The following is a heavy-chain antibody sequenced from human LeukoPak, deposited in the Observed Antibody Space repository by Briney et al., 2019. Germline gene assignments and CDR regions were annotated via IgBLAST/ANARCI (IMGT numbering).Heavy chain of an antibody. V-gene: IGHV4-61*02. CDR1: GGSISSGSYY. CDR3: ARDRAGYCSSTSCSNPNAFDI. J-gene: IGHJ3*02. CDR2: IYTSGST. Sequence: SETLSLTCTVSGGSISSGSYYWSWIRQPAGKGLEWIGRIYTSGSTNYNPSLKSRVTISVDTSKNQFSLKLSSVTAADTAVYYCARDRAGYCSSTSCSNPNAFDIWGQGTMVTVSS. D-gene: IGHD2-2*01.